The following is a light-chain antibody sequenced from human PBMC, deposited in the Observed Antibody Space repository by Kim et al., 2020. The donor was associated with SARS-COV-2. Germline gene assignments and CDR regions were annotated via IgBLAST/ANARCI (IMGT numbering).Light chain of an antibody. J-gene: IGLJ3*02. CDR3: QVWDSSSDHPV. V-gene: IGLV3-21*04. Sequence: PGKTARITCGGNNIGSKSVHWYQQKPGQAPVLVIYYDSDRPSGIPERFSGSNAGNTATLTISRVEAGDEADYYCQVWDSSSDHPVFGGGTQLTVL. CDR2: YDS. CDR1: NIGSKS.